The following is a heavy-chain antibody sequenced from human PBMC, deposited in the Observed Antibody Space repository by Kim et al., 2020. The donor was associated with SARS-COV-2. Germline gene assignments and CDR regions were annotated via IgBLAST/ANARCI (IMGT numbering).Heavy chain of an antibody. V-gene: IGHV4-59*08. D-gene: IGHD3-10*01. Sequence: HNNPSLQARVTISLDTPRNQFSVGLASVTAAETAVYYCARHNPSGRGAFAVWGQGTMVTVSS. CDR3: ARHNPSGRGAFAV. J-gene: IGHJ3*01.